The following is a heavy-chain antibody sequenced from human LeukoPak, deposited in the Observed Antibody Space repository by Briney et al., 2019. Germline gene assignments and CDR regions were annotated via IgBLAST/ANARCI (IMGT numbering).Heavy chain of an antibody. CDR2: IYSSGTT. J-gene: IGHJ4*02. V-gene: IGHV4-61*02. CDR3: ARIHAHWGHPLDS. CDR1: GDSISSDRYS. D-gene: IGHD7-27*01. Sequence: SQTLSLTCTVSGDSISSDRYSWTWIRQPAGKGLECIGRIYSSGTTNYNPSLKSRVTISVDTSKNQFSLNLGSVTAADTAVYYCARIHAHWGHPLDSWGQGTLVTVSS.